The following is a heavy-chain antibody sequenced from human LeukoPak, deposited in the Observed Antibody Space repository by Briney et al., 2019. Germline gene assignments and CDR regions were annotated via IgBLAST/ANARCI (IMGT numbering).Heavy chain of an antibody. CDR2: IYTSGST. D-gene: IGHD2-2*02. CDR1: GGSISSYY. J-gene: IGHJ6*02. V-gene: IGHV4-4*07. CDR3: ARHLGYCSSTSCYTQHYYYYGMDV. Sequence: SETLSLTCTVSGGSISSYYWSWIRQPAGKGLEWIGRIYTSGSTNYNPSLKSRVTMSVDTSKNQFSLKLSSVTAADTAVYYCARHLGYCSSTSCYTQHYYYYGMDVWGQGTTVTVSS.